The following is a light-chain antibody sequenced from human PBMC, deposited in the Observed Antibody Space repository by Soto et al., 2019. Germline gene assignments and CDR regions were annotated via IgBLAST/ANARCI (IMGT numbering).Light chain of an antibody. CDR1: ELPKEY. J-gene: IGLJ3*02. Sequence: SYELTQPPSVSVSPGQTARITCSGDELPKEYAYWYQQKPGQAPLLVIYKDTERPSGIPERFSGSKSGSSASLAISGLRSEDEADYYCATWDDSLSGWVFGGGTKLTVL. CDR3: ATWDDSLSGWV. CDR2: KDT. V-gene: IGLV3-25*02.